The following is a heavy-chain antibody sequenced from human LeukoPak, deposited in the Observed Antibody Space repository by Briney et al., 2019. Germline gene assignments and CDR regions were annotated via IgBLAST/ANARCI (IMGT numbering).Heavy chain of an antibody. CDR1: GYTFTSYG. V-gene: IGHV1-18*01. CDR2: ISAYNGNT. J-gene: IGHJ4*02. D-gene: IGHD1-26*01. CDR3: ARASLSVGAPNSDY. Sequence: ASVKVSCKASGYTFTSYGISWVRQAPGQGLEWMGWISAYNGNTNYAQKLQGRVTMTTDTSTSTAYIELRSLRSDDTAVYYCARASLSVGAPNSDYWGQGTLVTVSS.